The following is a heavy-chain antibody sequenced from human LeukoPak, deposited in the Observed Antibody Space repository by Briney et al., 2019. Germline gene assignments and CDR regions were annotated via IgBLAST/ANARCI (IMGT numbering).Heavy chain of an antibody. J-gene: IGHJ4*02. V-gene: IGHV1-24*01. CDR3: ATDPRGRLLPDY. CDR1: GYTLTELS. Sequence: GASVKVSCKVSGYTLTELSMHWVRQAPGKGLEWMGGSDPEDGETIYAQKFQGRVTMTEDTSTDTAYMELSSLRSEDTAVYYCATDPRGRLLPDYWGQGTLVTVSS. D-gene: IGHD2-15*01. CDR2: SDPEDGET.